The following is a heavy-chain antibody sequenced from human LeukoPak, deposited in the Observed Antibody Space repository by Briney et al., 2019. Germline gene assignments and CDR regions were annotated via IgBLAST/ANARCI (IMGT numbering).Heavy chain of an antibody. Sequence: GESLKISCKGSGSRFTSYWIGWVRQMHGKGLEWMGIIYPGESDNRYSPSFQGQVTISDDKSITTAYLQWSSLKASDTAMYYCARPAPYYYDSSGYYWDYWGQGTLVTVSS. CDR3: ARPAPYYYDSSGYYWDY. CDR2: IYPGESDN. V-gene: IGHV5-51*01. D-gene: IGHD3-22*01. CDR1: GSRFTSYW. J-gene: IGHJ4*02.